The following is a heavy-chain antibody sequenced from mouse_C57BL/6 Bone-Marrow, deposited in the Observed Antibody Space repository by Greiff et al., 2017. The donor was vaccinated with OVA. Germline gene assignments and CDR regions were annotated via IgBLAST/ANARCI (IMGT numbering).Heavy chain of an antibody. V-gene: IGHV3-6*01. CDR1: GYSITSGYY. CDR3: ARGRTGGAY. Sequence: DVKLVESGPGLVKPSQSLSLTCSVTGYSITSGYYWNWIRQFPGNKLEWMGYISYDGSNNYNPSLKNRISITRDTSKNQFFLKLNSVTTEDTATYYCARGRTGGAYWGQGTLVTVSA. CDR2: ISYDGSN. J-gene: IGHJ3*01. D-gene: IGHD4-1*01.